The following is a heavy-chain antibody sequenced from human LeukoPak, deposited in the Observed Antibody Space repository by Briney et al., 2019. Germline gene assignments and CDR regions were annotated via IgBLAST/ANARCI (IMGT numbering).Heavy chain of an antibody. CDR2: IYYSGST. D-gene: IGHD3-10*01. J-gene: IGHJ5*02. V-gene: IGHV4-31*03. CDR3: ARVETMVRGVEDIIIGGIHWFDP. Sequence: SETLSLTCTVSGGSISSGGYYWSWIRQHPGKGLEWIGYIYYSGSTYYNPSLKSRVTISVDTSKNQFSLKLSSVTAADTAVYYCARVETMVRGVEDIIIGGIHWFDPWGQGTLVTVSS. CDR1: GGSISSGGYY.